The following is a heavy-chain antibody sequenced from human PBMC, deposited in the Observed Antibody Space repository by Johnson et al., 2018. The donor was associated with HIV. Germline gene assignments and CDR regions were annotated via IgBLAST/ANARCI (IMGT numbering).Heavy chain of an antibody. V-gene: IGHV3-30*04. Sequence: QVQLVESGGGVVQPGTSLRLSCAASGLTFSHYPMHWVRQAPGKGLEWVAVISYDGSESYYVDSVKGRFTISRDNAKNSLYLQMNSLRAEDTALYYCAREYDAFDIWGQGTMVTVSS. CDR2: ISYDGSES. CDR3: AREYDAFDI. J-gene: IGHJ3*02. CDR1: GLTFSHYP.